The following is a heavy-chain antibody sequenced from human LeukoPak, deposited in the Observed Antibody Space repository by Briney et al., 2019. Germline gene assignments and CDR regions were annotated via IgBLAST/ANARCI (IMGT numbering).Heavy chain of an antibody. V-gene: IGHV4-38-2*02. J-gene: IGHJ4*02. Sequence: SETLSLTCTVSGYSISSGYYWGWIRQPPGKGLEWIGSIYYSGSTYYNPSLKSRVTISVDTSKNQFSLKLSSVTAADTAVYYCARGNITIFGVVTNWGQGTLVTVSS. CDR1: GYSISSGYY. CDR2: IYYSGST. CDR3: ARGNITIFGVVTN. D-gene: IGHD3-3*01.